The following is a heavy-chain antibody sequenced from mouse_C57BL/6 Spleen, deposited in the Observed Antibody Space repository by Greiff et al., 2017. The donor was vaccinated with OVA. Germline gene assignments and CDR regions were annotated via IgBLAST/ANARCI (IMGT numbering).Heavy chain of an antibody. V-gene: IGHV1-64*01. Sequence: QVQLQQPGAELVKPGASVKLSCKASGYTFTSYWMHWVKQRPGQGLEWIGMIHPNSGSTNYNEKFKSKATLTVDKSSSTAYMQLSSLTSEDSAVYYCAREGYDVGGFGYWGQGTTLTVSS. D-gene: IGHD2-2*01. J-gene: IGHJ2*01. CDR3: AREGYDVGGFGY. CDR2: IHPNSGST. CDR1: GYTFTSYW.